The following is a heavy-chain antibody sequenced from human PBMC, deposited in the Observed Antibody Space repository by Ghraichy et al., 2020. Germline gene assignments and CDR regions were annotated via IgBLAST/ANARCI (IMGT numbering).Heavy chain of an antibody. CDR1: GFTFSSYA. CDR3: ARGKHYYYDSSDWYFDL. CDR2: ISYDGSNK. J-gene: IGHJ2*01. V-gene: IGHV3-30-3*01. D-gene: IGHD3-22*01. Sequence: GGSLRLSCAASGFTFSSYAMHWVRQAPGKGLEWVAVISYDGSNKYYADSVKGRFTISRDNSKNTLYLQMNSLRAEDTAVYYCARGKHYYYDSSDWYFDLWGRGTLVTVSS.